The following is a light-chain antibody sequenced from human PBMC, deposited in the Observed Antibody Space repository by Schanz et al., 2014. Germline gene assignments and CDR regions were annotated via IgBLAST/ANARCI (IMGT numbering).Light chain of an antibody. CDR2: GAS. Sequence: EIVMTQSPATLSVSPGERATLSCRASQSVSSNLAWYQQKPGQPPRLLIYGASTRATGIPARFSGSGSGTDFTLTISSLEPEDFAIYYCQQRSNWPLTFGGGTKVEIK. CDR1: QSVSSN. CDR3: QQRSNWPLT. V-gene: IGKV3-15*01. J-gene: IGKJ4*01.